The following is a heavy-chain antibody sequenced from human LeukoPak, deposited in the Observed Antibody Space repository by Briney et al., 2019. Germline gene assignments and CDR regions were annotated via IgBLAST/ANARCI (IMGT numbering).Heavy chain of an antibody. CDR2: IHHCGTT. D-gene: IGHD3-10*01. CDR1: GPSLSGYQ. J-gene: IGHJ5*02. Sequence: SETLSLTCTLYGPSLSGYQWSGIRHSPGKGLVWIGEIHHCGTTNFNRSLDSRVIIAADTSKSQFTLNLPAVTAAETGVYYCARGLMRRVAPRITIVRGVRLYPWGQGTLVTVSS. V-gene: IGHV4-34*01. CDR3: ARGLMRRVAPRITIVRGVRLYP.